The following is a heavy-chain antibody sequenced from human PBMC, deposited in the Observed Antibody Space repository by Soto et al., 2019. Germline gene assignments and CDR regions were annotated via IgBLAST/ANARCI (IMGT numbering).Heavy chain of an antibody. Sequence: QVQLVQSGAEVKKPGSSVKVSCKASGGTFSSYTISWVRQAPGQGLEWMGRIIPILGIANYAQKFQGRVTITADKSTSTAYIQLSSLRSWVTALYYCARVSGFSPTWGQGTLVTVSS. CDR2: IIPILGIA. J-gene: IGHJ5*02. CDR3: ARVSGFSPT. CDR1: GGTFSSYT. D-gene: IGHD3-10*01. V-gene: IGHV1-69*02.